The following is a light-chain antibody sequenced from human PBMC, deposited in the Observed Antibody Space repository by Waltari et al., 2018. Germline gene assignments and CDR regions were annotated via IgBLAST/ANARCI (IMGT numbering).Light chain of an antibody. V-gene: IGKV3-15*01. J-gene: IGKJ1*01. CDR1: QSINNK. CDR3: QQSNTGPWT. Sequence: EIVMTQSPATLSGSPGERATLSCRASQSINNKLAWYQQRPGQPPRLLIYGASTRATGIPARFSGSGSGTEFTLTISSLQSEDFVVYYCQQSNTGPWTFGQGTKVEI. CDR2: GAS.